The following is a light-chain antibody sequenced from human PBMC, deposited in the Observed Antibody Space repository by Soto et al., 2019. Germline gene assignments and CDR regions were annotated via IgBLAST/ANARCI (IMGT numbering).Light chain of an antibody. CDR2: GAS. CDR3: QHYDMSLFA. CDR1: TSVSSN. V-gene: IGKV3-20*01. J-gene: IGKJ3*01. Sequence: EIALTQSPGTLSVSQGERATLSCRASTSVSSNLAWYQQKPGQAHRLLIYGASSRATDIPYRFSGSGFGTDLALTISRLELEDLAVYCGQHYDMSLFACGPRTKVDIK.